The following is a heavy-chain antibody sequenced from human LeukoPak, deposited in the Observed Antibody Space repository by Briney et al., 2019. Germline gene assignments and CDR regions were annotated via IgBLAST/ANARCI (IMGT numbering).Heavy chain of an antibody. V-gene: IGHV4-34*01. J-gene: IGHJ4*02. CDR1: GESFSGHY. Sequence: SETLSLTCAVYGESFSGHYWTWIRRPPGKGLEWIGEINHRGSTTSNPSLNNRVTISVDTSKNQFSLKLTSVTAADTAVYYCARPRYGSGSLDSWGQGTLVTVSS. CDR3: ARPRYGSGSLDS. D-gene: IGHD3-10*01. CDR2: INHRGST.